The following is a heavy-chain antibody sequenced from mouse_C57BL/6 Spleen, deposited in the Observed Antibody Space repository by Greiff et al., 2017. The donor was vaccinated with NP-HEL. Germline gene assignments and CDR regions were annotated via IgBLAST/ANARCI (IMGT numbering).Heavy chain of an antibody. J-gene: IGHJ3*01. D-gene: IGHD3-2*02. CDR1: GFNINDYY. CDR3: TTDSSGYWCAY. V-gene: IGHV14-1*01. Sequence: VQLQQSGAELVRPGASVKLSCTASGFNINDYYMHWVKQRPEQGLEWIGRIDPEDGDTKYAPKFQGKATMTADTSSNTAYMQLSSLTSEDTAVYYCTTDSSGYWCAYWGQGTLVTVSA. CDR2: IDPEDGDT.